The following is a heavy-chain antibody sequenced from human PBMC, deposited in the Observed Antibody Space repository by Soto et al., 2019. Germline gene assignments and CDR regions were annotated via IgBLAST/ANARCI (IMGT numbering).Heavy chain of an antibody. CDR2: ISSRSSEI. V-gene: IGHV3-11*06. CDR3: ARGDGAVGAAIDI. J-gene: IGHJ4*02. CDR1: VFTLIDHY. D-gene: IGHD2-15*01. Sequence: GWSLRLSCVFSVFTLIDHYMNWVRQAPGKGLQWVAYISSRSSEINYADPVKGRFTISRDNAKNSVFLHMTSLTAEDTGVYFCARGDGAVGAAIDIWGQGTLVTVPQ.